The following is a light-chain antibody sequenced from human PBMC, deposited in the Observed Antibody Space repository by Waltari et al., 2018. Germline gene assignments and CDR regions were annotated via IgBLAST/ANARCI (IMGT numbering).Light chain of an antibody. CDR3: NSYTDTTWV. J-gene: IGLJ3*02. CDR2: DVS. CDR1: SSDGGDYYY. V-gene: IGLV2-14*03. Sequence: QSVLTQPASVSGSTGQTITISCTGTSSDGGDYYYVYWYQQHPGTDPKVLIYDVSHLPSVVSNRVSGPKSGNTAFLTISGLQPEDDADYYCNSYTDTTWVFGGGTKLTVL.